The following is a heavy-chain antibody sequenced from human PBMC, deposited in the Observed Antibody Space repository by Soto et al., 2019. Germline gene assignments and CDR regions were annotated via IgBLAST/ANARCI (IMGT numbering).Heavy chain of an antibody. Sequence: SETLSLTCTVSGGSINSYDWSWIRQPPGKGLEWIGYIYYNGNTNYNPSLRGRVTVSLDTSKNQFSLTLSSLTAADTAVYYCARAAAYYYDNRGYYPNWFDPWGQGTLVTVSS. J-gene: IGHJ5*01. V-gene: IGHV4-59*01. CDR3: ARAAAYYYDNRGYYPNWFDP. D-gene: IGHD3-22*01. CDR1: GGSINSYD. CDR2: IYYNGNT.